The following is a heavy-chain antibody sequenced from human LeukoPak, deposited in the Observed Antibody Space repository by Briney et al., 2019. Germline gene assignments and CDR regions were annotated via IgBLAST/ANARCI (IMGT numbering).Heavy chain of an antibody. J-gene: IGHJ6*02. CDR1: GGSISCYY. D-gene: IGHD6-13*01. V-gene: IGHV4-4*07. CDR3: ARDDSLSSSPMDV. CDR2: IYTSGST. Sequence: SETLSLTCTVSGGSISCYYWSWIRQPAGKGLEWIGRIYTSGSTNYNPSLKSRVTMSVDTSKNQFSLKLSSVTAADTAVYYCARDDSLSSSPMDVWGQGTTVTVSS.